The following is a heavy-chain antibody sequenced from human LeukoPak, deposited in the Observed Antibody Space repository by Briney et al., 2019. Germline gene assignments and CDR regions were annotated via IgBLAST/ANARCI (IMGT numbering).Heavy chain of an antibody. D-gene: IGHD4-17*01. Sequence: SETLSLTCTVSGGSINTYYWSWIRHSPGKGLEWIGYIYHGGSTSYNPSLKSRVTISLDTSKNQLSLKVTSVTAADTAVYYCARDDYGRQLDYWGRGTLVTVSS. J-gene: IGHJ4*02. CDR3: ARDDYGRQLDY. CDR1: GGSINTYY. CDR2: IYHGGST. V-gene: IGHV4-59*12.